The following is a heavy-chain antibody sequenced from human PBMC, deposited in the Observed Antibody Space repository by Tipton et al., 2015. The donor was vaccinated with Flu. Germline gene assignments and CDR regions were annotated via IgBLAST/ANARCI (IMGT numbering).Heavy chain of an antibody. CDR1: DNSISGFY. CDR2: LFPGVTN. CDR3: LRGPDNAKTLT. V-gene: IGHV4-59*01. Sequence: TLSLTCTVSDNSISGFYCSWLRQTPGKGLEYVAHLFPGVTNYYSPSFRGRVRISMDMSKREFSLTMDSVTTADTAIYFCLRGPDNAKTLTWGRGILVTVSS. J-gene: IGHJ4*02. D-gene: IGHD1-1*01.